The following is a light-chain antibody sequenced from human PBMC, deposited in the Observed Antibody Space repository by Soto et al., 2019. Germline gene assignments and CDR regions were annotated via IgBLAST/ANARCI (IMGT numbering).Light chain of an antibody. V-gene: IGKV2-30*01. CDR2: EVS. J-gene: IGKJ1*01. CDR1: QGLVFSDGNIY. Sequence: DVVMTQSPLSLPVTLGQPASISCRSSQGLVFSDGNIYLNWFQQRPGQSPRRLIYEVSNRDSGVPDRFSASGSGTDFTLKISRVEAEDVGVYYCMQGTHWPWTFGQGTKVEVK. CDR3: MQGTHWPWT.